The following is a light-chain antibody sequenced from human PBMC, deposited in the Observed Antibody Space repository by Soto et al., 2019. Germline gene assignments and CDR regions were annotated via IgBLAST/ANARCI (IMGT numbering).Light chain of an antibody. CDR3: QQYGSSPPLT. V-gene: IGKV1-39*01. CDR1: QSISSY. CDR2: AAS. Sequence: DIQMTQSPSSLSASVGDRVTITCRARQSISSYLNWYQQKPGKAPKLLIYAASSLQSGVPSRFSGSGSGTDFTLTISRLEPEDFAVYYCQQYGSSPPLTFGQGTKVDIK. J-gene: IGKJ1*01.